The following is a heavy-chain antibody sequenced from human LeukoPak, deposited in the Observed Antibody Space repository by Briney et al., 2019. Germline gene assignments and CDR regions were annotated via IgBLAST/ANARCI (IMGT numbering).Heavy chain of an antibody. CDR1: GGSISSSSYY. CDR3: ARLAPRAVAGTMEVDY. Sequence: SSETLSLTCTVSGGSISSSSYYWGWLRQPPGKGLEWIGSIYYSGSTYYNPSLRSRVTISVETSKNQFSLKLSSVTAADTAVYYCARLAPRAVAGTMEVDYWGQGTLVTVSS. CDR2: IYYSGST. V-gene: IGHV4-39*07. D-gene: IGHD6-19*01. J-gene: IGHJ4*02.